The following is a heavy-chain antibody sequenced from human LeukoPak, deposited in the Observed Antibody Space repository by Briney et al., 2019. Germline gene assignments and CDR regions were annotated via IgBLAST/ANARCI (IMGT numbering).Heavy chain of an antibody. D-gene: IGHD3-10*01. CDR1: GDSVSSNSAA. J-gene: IGHJ6*03. CDR3: ARVVQRYCYGSGSYYNEWALHYYMDV. V-gene: IGHV6-1*01. CDR2: TYYRSKWYN. Sequence: PSQTLSLTCAISGDSVSSNSAAWNWIRQSPSRGLEWLGRTYYRSKWYNDYAVSVKSRITINPDTSKNQFSLQLNSVTPEDTAVYYCARVVQRYCYGSGSYYNEWALHYYMDVWGKGTTVTISS.